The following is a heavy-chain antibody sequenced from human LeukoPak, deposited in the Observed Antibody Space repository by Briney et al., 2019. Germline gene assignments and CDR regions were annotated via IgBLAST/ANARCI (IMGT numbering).Heavy chain of an antibody. CDR3: ARVQRSITIDY. CDR1: GGSISSSNW. D-gene: IGHD3-10*01. V-gene: IGHV4-4*02. Sequence: SGTLSLTCAVSGGSISSSNWWSWVRQPPGKGLEWIGEIYHSGSTNYNPSLKSRVTISVDTSKNQFSLKLSSVTAADTAVYYCARVQRSITIDYWGQGTLVTVSS. J-gene: IGHJ4*02. CDR2: IYHSGST.